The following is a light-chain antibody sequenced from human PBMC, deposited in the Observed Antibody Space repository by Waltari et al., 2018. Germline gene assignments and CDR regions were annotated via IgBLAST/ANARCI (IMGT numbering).Light chain of an antibody. CDR2: KDS. CDR1: ALSKQY. V-gene: IGLV3-25*03. J-gene: IGLJ2*01. Sequence: SFELTQPPSLSVSPGQTARITCSGDALSKQYAHWHQQRPGLALVLVLYKDSERPSGIPERYTGSSSGTTVTLTISGVQAEDEADYYCQSADSSGSVVFGGGTKLTVL. CDR3: QSADSSGSVV.